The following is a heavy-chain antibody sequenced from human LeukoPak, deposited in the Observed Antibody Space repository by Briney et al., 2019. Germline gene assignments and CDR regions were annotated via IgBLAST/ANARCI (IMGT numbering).Heavy chain of an antibody. D-gene: IGHD1-26*01. CDR3: TREIVGAPLGAFDI. CDR2: ISYDGSNK. Sequence: GGSLRLSCAASGFTFSSYGMHWVRQAPGKGLEWVAVISYDGSNKYYAGSVKGRFTISRENAKNSLYLQMNSLRAGDTAMYYCTREIVGAPLGAFDIWGQGTMVTVSS. V-gene: IGHV3-30*03. J-gene: IGHJ3*02. CDR1: GFTFSSYG.